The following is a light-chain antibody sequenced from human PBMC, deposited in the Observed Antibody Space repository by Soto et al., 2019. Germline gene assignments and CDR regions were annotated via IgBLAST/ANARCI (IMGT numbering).Light chain of an antibody. CDR1: SNDVGGYNS. CDR3: ASYTSTGIPVL. V-gene: IGLV2-14*03. J-gene: IGLJ2*01. Sequence: QSALTQPASVSGSPGQTITISCTGTSNDVGGYNSVSWYQHHPGKAPKVLIFDVTDRPSGVSHRFAGSKSGNTASLPISGLQAEDGGFYYCASYTSTGIPVLFGGGTKLTAL. CDR2: DVT.